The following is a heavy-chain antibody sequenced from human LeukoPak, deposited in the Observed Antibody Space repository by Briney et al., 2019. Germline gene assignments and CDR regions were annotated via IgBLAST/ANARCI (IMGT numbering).Heavy chain of an antibody. CDR2: INHSGGP. D-gene: IGHD6-13*01. V-gene: IGHV4-34*01. Sequence: SETLSLTCAVYGGSFSGYYWSWIRQPPGKGLEWIGEINHSGGPNYNPSLKSRVTISVDTSKNQFSLKLSSVTAADTAVYYCAGSIAAAGHFDYWGQGTLVTVSS. CDR1: GGSFSGYY. CDR3: AGSIAAAGHFDY. J-gene: IGHJ4*02.